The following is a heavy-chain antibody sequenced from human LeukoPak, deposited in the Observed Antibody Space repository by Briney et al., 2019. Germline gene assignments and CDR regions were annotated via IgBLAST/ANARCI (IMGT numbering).Heavy chain of an antibody. CDR3: AKDGGCSSTTCYSPYYFDY. CDR2: ISPSSGT. CDR1: GFTFSSYA. J-gene: IGHJ4*02. D-gene: IGHD2-2*01. Sequence: GGSLRLSCAASGFTFSSYAMRWVRQAPGKGLEWVSAISPSSGTFYADSVKGRFTISRDNSKNTLYLQLNSLRAEDTAVYYCAKDGGCSSTTCYSPYYFDYWGQGTLVTVSS. V-gene: IGHV3-23*01.